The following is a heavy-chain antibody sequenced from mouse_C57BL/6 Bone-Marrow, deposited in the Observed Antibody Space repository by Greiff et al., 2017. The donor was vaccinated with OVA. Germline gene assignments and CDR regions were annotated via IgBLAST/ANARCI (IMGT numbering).Heavy chain of an antibody. Sequence: QVQLQQSGPGLVQPSQSLSITCTVSGFSLTSYGVHWVRQSPGKGLEWLGVIWSGGSTDYNAAFISRLSISKDNSKSQVFFKMNSLQADDTAIYYCASPYDGYYTWFADWGQGTLVTVSA. CDR3: ASPYDGYYTWFAD. CDR2: IWSGGST. V-gene: IGHV2-2*01. J-gene: IGHJ3*01. D-gene: IGHD2-3*01. CDR1: GFSLTSYG.